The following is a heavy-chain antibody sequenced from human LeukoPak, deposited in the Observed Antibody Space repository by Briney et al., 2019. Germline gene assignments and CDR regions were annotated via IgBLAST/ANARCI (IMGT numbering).Heavy chain of an antibody. V-gene: IGHV1-3*01. CDR1: GYTFTNYA. CDR2: INAGNGNT. Sequence: VASVKVSCTASGYTFTNYAMHWVRQAPGQRLEWMGWINAGNGNTKYSQKFQGRVTITRDTSASTAYMELSSLRSEDTAVYYCASQYYYDSSGYPRRELGYYYYGMDVWGQGTTVTVSS. J-gene: IGHJ6*02. D-gene: IGHD3-22*01. CDR3: ASQYYYDSSGYPRRELGYYYYGMDV.